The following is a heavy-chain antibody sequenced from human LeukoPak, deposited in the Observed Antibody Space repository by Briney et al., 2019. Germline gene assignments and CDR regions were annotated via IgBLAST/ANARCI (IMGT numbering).Heavy chain of an antibody. CDR2: IYYSGST. V-gene: IGHV4-59*01. CDR1: GASLRSYY. CDR3: ARDFGYSSSWYRGKYFDY. Sequence: SETLSLTCTVSGASLRSYYWSWIRQPPGKGLEWFGYIYYSGSTNYNPSLKSRVTISIDASKNQFSLKLSSVTAADTAVYYCARDFGYSSSWYRGKYFDYWGQGTLVTVSS. D-gene: IGHD6-13*01. J-gene: IGHJ4*02.